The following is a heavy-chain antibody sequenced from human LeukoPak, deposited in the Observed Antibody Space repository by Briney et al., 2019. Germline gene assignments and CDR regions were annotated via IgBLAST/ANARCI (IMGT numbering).Heavy chain of an antibody. D-gene: IGHD3-10*01. J-gene: IGHJ4*02. CDR3: TTDLGLTMIRGVIVY. Sequence: GGSLRHSCAASGFTFTNAWMTWVRQAPGKGLEWVGRIKSKGDGETTDYAAPVKGRFSMSRDDSKATMYLQMYSLEAEDTAVYYCTTDLGLTMIRGVIVYWGQGALVTVSS. CDR2: IKSKGDGETT. V-gene: IGHV3-15*01. CDR1: GFTFTNAW.